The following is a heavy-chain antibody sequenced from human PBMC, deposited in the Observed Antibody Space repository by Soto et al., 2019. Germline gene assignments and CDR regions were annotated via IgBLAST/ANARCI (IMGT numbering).Heavy chain of an antibody. CDR1: GFTFSSYA. V-gene: IGHV3-23*01. CDR2: ISGSGGST. CDR3: ANDRGPRFLQWLGRNWFDP. D-gene: IGHD3-3*01. J-gene: IGHJ5*02. Sequence: GGSLRLSCAASGFTFSSYAMSWVRQAPGKGLEWVSAISGSGGSTYYPDSVKGRFTISRDNSKNTLYLQMNSLRADDTAVYYCANDRGPRFLQWLGRNWFDPWGQGTLVTVSS.